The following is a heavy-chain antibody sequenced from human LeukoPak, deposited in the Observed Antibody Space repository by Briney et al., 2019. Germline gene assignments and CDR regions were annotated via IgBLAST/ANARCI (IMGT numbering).Heavy chain of an antibody. J-gene: IGHJ4*02. Sequence: GGSLRLSCTASGFTFKNYAMYWVRQAPGKGLEWVSVIYSDGDTSYADSVKGRFTISRDISKNTLYLQMNSLRAEDTAVYYCATPSGGYRGQGTLVTVSS. CDR2: IYSDGDT. D-gene: IGHD6-25*01. CDR3: ATPSGGY. CDR1: GFTFKNYA. V-gene: IGHV3-66*01.